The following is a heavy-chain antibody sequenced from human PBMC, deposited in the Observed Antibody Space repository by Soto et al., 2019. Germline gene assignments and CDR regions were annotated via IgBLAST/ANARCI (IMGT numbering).Heavy chain of an antibody. CDR2: IYWDDDE. CDR3: VRNWRYYGGDYYYGMDA. D-gene: IGHD3-10*01. CDR1: GFSLNTGGVG. J-gene: IGHJ6*02. V-gene: IGHV2-5*02. Sequence: ITLKESGPTLVKPTQTLTLTCTFSGFSLNTGGVGVGWVRQPRGKAMEWLALIYWDDDERYRPSLRSRRNITKHTITNQVVLTMTNMDPEDTATYSCVRNWRYYGGDYYYGMDAWGQGTTVTVSS.